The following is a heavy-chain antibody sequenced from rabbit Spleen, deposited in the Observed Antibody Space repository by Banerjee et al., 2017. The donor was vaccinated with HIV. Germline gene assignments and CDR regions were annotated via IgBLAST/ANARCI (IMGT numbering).Heavy chain of an antibody. CDR3: ARGVYDDYDTYYFDL. CDR2: IYSGSSGDT. J-gene: IGHJ4*01. V-gene: IGHV1S40*01. D-gene: IGHD2-1*01. Sequence: QSLEESGGDLVKPGASLTLTCTASGFSFSSRYYMCWVRQAPGKGLEWIACIYSGSSGDTDYASWATGRFTISKTSSTTVTLQMTSLTVADTATHFCARGVYDDYDTYYFDLWGPGTLVTVS. CDR1: GFSFSSRYY.